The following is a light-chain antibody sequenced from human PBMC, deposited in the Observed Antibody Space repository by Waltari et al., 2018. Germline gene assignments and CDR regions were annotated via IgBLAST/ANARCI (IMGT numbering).Light chain of an antibody. J-gene: IGKJ4*01. CDR1: QSLLHSNGNTY. Sequence: EIVMTQTPLSLPITPGEPASISCRSSQSLLHSNGNTYLHWYLQKPGQSPQLLIYGGSNRASGVPDRFRGSGSGTDFTLKINNVEAEDVGVYYCGQAIAFPLTFGGGTKVEIK. V-gene: IGKV2-40*01. CDR2: GGS. CDR3: GQAIAFPLT.